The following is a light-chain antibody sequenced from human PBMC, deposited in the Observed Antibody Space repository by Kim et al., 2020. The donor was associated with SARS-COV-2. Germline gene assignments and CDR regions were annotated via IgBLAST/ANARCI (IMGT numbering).Light chain of an antibody. Sequence: LSPGERDTLSCGASHGVSSSYLAWYQQKPGLAPRLLIYDASSRATGIPDRFSGCGSGTDFTLTISRLEPEDFAVYYCQQYGSSRTFGQGTKVDIK. V-gene: IGKV3D-20*01. CDR3: QQYGSSRT. J-gene: IGKJ1*01. CDR1: HGVSSSY. CDR2: DAS.